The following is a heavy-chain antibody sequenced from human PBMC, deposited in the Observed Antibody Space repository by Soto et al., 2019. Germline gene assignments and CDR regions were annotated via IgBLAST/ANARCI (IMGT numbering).Heavy chain of an antibody. D-gene: IGHD5-12*01. J-gene: IGHJ4*02. V-gene: IGHV1-2*02. CDR3: ARDRYSGYNSQFDY. CDR2: ISPNTRGT. CDR1: GYIFTGYY. Sequence: ASVKVSCKASGYIFTGYYIHWVRQAPGQGLEWMGWISPNTRGTHSAQRFQGRVTMTRDTSISTAYMELSSLRSDDSAVYYCARDRYSGYNSQFDYGGQGTLVTVSS.